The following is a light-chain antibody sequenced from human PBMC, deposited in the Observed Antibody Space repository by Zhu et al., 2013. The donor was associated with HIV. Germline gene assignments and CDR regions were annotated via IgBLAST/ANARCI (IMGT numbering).Light chain of an antibody. CDR3: QQYHNFMYT. Sequence: DIQMTQSPSTLSASVGDRVTITCRASQTINTALAWYQERPGKAPNLLLYDASNLQAGVPSRFSGSGSGTEFVLTISSLQPDDFATYYCQQYHNFMYTFGQGTKLEI. V-gene: IGKV1-5*01. J-gene: IGKJ2*01. CDR2: DAS. CDR1: QTINTA.